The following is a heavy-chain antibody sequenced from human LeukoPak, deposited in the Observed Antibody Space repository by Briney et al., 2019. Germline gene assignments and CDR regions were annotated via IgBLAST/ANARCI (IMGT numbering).Heavy chain of an antibody. Sequence: SETLSLTCTVSGGSISSYYWSWIRQPPGKGLEWIGYIYYSGSTNYNPSLKSRVTISVDTSKNQFSLKLSSVTAADTAVYYCARGGYSSSWYSRSGGWFDPWGQGTLVTVSS. CDR2: IYYSGST. CDR3: ARGGYSSSWYSRSGGWFDP. J-gene: IGHJ5*02. D-gene: IGHD6-13*01. V-gene: IGHV4-59*01. CDR1: GGSISSYY.